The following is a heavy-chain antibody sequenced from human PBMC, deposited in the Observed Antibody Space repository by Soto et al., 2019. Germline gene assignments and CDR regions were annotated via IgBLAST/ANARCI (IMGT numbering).Heavy chain of an antibody. Sequence: QITLKESGPTLVKPTQTLTLTCTFSGFSLSTSGVGVGWIRQPPGKALEWLALIYWDDDKRSSPSLKSRLTITKDTSNNQVVLTMTNMDPVDTATYYCAHRPSYCSGGSCYSGFDYWGQGTLVTVSS. J-gene: IGHJ4*02. CDR2: IYWDDDK. V-gene: IGHV2-5*02. CDR1: GFSLSTSGVG. CDR3: AHRPSYCSGGSCYSGFDY. D-gene: IGHD2-15*01.